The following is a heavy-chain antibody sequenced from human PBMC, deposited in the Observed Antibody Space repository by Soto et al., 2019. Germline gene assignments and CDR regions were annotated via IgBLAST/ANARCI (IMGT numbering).Heavy chain of an antibody. CDR1: GFTFSSYW. V-gene: IGHV3-74*01. CDR3: ARDGFLEWLPYFDY. J-gene: IGHJ4*02. Sequence: GGSLRLSCAASGFTFSSYWMHWVRQAPGKGLVWVSRINSDGSSTSYADSVKGRFTISRDNAKNTLYLQMNGLRAEDTAVYYCARDGFLEWLPYFDYWGQGTLVTVSS. CDR2: INSDGSST. D-gene: IGHD3-3*01.